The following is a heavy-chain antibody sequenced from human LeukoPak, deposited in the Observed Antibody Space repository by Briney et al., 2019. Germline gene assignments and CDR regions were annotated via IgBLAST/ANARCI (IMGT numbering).Heavy chain of an antibody. J-gene: IGHJ4*02. Sequence: PGGSLRLSCAASGFTFSSYWMSWVRQAPGKGLEWVANIKQDGSEKYYVDSVKGRFTISRDNAENSLYLQLNSLRAEDTAVYYCARDGHSSGWSGTVGIFGYWGQGTLVTVSS. CDR1: GFTFSSYW. V-gene: IGHV3-7*01. CDR3: ARDGHSSGWSGTVGIFGY. D-gene: IGHD6-19*01. CDR2: IKQDGSEK.